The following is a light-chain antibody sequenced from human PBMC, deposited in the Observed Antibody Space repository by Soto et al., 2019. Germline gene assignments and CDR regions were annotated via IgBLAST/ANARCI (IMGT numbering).Light chain of an antibody. CDR3: QQYGSSPPYT. V-gene: IGKV3-20*01. J-gene: IGKJ2*01. Sequence: EIVLTQSPATVSLSPGERATLSCRASQRVSSYLAWYQQKPGQAPRLLIYGASSRATGIPDRFSGSGSGTDFTLTISRLEPEDFAVYYCQQYGSSPPYTFGQGTKLEIK. CDR2: GAS. CDR1: QRVSSY.